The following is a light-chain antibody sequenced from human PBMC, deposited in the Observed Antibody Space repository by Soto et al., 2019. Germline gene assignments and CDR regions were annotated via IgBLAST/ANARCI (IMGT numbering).Light chain of an antibody. CDR1: QGINNS. Sequence: IQLSPSPSSVSASVGDRVTITCRAGQGINNSLVWFHQGPGKVPESLIHPASSLQSGVPSRFSGSGSGTDFTLTITSLQPDDFATYYCQQSDSTSRTFGPGTKVDIK. CDR2: PAS. CDR3: QQSDSTSRT. V-gene: IGKV1-39*01. J-gene: IGKJ1*01.